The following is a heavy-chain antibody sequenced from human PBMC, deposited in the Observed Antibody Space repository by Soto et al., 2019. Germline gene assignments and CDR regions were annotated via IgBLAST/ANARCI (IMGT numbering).Heavy chain of an antibody. CDR1: GGSISSSSYF. D-gene: IGHD2-21*02. CDR3: ARHPSDFGFDP. Sequence: QLQLQESGPGLVKPSETLSLTCSVSGGSISSSSYFWGWIRQPPGKGLEWIGSIYYSGSTYYNPSXKXXVTLSVDTSKNQFSLKLSSVTAADTAVYYCARHPSDFGFDPWGQGTLVTVSS. V-gene: IGHV4-39*01. CDR2: IYYSGST. J-gene: IGHJ5*02.